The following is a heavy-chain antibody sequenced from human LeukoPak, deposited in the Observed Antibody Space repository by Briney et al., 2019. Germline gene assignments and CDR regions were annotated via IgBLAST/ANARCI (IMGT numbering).Heavy chain of an antibody. J-gene: IGHJ3*02. CDR2: VSDGGGST. Sequence: GGSLRLSCAASGFTFSTYGMNWVRQAPGRGLEWVSIVSDGGGSTFYADSVKGRFTISRDNSKNSLYLQMNSLRAEDTAVYYCMRDYSSSSGRAFDIWGQGTMVTVSS. V-gene: IGHV3-23*01. CDR3: MRDYSSSSGRAFDI. D-gene: IGHD6-6*01. CDR1: GFTFSTYG.